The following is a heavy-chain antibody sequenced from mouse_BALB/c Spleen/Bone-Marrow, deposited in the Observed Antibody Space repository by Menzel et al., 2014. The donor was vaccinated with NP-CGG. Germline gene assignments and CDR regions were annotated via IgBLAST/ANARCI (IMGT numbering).Heavy chain of an antibody. V-gene: IGHV1-5*01. Sequence: SYWMHWVKQRPGQGLEWIGAIYPGNSDTNYNQKFKGKAKLTAVTSTSTAYMELSSLTNEDSAVYYCTSDYDDYWGQGTTLTVSS. CDR1: SYW. D-gene: IGHD2-4*01. J-gene: IGHJ2*01. CDR2: IYPGNSDT. CDR3: TSDYDDY.